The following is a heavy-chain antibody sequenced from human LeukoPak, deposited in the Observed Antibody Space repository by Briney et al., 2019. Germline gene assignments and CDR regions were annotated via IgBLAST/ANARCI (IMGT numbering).Heavy chain of an antibody. CDR1: GFTFSKAW. J-gene: IGHJ4*02. V-gene: IGHV3-15*01. CDR2: IKSKTDGGTT. CDR3: TTVGSSWGFDH. Sequence: PGGSLRLSCAASGFTFSKAWMTWVRQAPGKGLEWVGRIKSKTDGGTTDYPAPAKDRFTISRDDSKNTLFLQMNSLITEDTAVYYCTTVGSSWGFDHWGQGTLVTVSS. D-gene: IGHD6-13*01.